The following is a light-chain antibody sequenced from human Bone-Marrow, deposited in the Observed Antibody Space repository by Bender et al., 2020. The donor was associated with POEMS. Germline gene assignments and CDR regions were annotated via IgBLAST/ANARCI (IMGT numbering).Light chain of an antibody. CDR1: SSNIGRHP. J-gene: IGLJ3*02. CDR2: YNN. CDR3: SSYTSSTTLV. V-gene: IGLV1-44*01. Sequence: QSVLTQPPSVSGTPGQRVTISCSGSSSNIGRHPVNWYQQLPGTAPKLLIYYNNQRPSGVPDRFSGSKSVTSASLAISGLQAEDEADYYCSSYTSSTTLVFGGGTKLTVL.